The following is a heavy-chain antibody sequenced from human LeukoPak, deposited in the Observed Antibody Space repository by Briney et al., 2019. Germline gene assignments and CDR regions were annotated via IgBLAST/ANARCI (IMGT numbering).Heavy chain of an antibody. CDR3: ARAGLGGHYIDY. V-gene: IGHV3-11*01. CDR2: VSGSDENK. Sequence: AGGSLRLSCAASGFTFSDYYMTWIRQAPGQGLEWISYVSGSDENKYYAGSVRGRLAISRDNAEKSLFLQMSNVRAEDTAVYYCARAGLGGHYIDYWGQGTLVTVSS. D-gene: IGHD2-15*01. CDR1: GFTFSDYY. J-gene: IGHJ4*02.